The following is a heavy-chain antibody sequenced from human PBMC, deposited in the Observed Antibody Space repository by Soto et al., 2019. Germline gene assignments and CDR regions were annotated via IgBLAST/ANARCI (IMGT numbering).Heavy chain of an antibody. D-gene: IGHD3-3*01. CDR3: ARADSYWPLPQIFALDY. CDR2: IYPGDSDT. CDR1: GYSFSNYW. V-gene: IGHV5-51*01. J-gene: IGHJ4*02. Sequence: EVQLVQSGAEVKKPGESLKISCQGSGYSFSNYWIAWVRQMPGRGLEWLGIIYPGDSDTRYSPSFQGHVTISADTSLSAAYLQWSSLKPSDTAMYYCARADSYWPLPQIFALDYWGQGIRVTVSS.